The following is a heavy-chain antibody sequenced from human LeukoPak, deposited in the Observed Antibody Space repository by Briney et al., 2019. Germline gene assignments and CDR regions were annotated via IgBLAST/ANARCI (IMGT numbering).Heavy chain of an antibody. CDR3: ASQKSGASDY. V-gene: IGHV3-7*05. J-gene: IGHJ4*02. D-gene: IGHD6-25*01. CDR1: RFTFSNYW. CDR2: IKQDGSEK. Sequence: PGGSLRLSCAASRFTFSNYWMSWVRQAPGKGLEWLTNIKQDGSEKYYVDSVKGRFTISRDNAKNSLYLQMNSLRAEDTAVYYCASQKSGASDYWGQGTLVTVSS.